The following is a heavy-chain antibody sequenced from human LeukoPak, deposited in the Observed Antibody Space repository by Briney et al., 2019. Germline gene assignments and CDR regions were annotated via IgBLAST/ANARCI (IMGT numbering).Heavy chain of an antibody. CDR2: IYSGGST. CDR1: GFTVSSNY. CDR3: ASEGYSYGYSSHYFDY. Sequence: GGSLILSCAASGFTVSSNYMSWVRQAPGKGLEWVSVIYSGGSTYYADSVKGRFTISRDNSKNTLYLQMNSLRAEDTAVYYCASEGYSYGYSSHYFDYWGQGTLVTVSS. D-gene: IGHD5-18*01. J-gene: IGHJ4*02. V-gene: IGHV3-66*01.